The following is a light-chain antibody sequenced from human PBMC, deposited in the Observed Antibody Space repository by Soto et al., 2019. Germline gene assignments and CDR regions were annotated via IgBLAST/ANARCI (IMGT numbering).Light chain of an antibody. CDR3: QQRSNWPPIT. V-gene: IGKV3-11*01. Sequence: IVFTQSPAILALSPGDRATLSCRASQSVSLSLAWYQQKPGQAPRLLIYDASNRATGIPARFSGSGSGTDFTLTISSLEPEDFAVYYCQQRSNWPPITFGQGTRLAIK. J-gene: IGKJ5*01. CDR1: QSVSLS. CDR2: DAS.